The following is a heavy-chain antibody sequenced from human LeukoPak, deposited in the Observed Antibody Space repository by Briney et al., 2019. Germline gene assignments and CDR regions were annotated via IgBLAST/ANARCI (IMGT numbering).Heavy chain of an antibody. J-gene: IGHJ6*03. CDR3: AKAVVPAHPYYYYYYMDV. V-gene: IGHV3-30*02. D-gene: IGHD2-2*01. CDR2: IRYDGSNT. CDR1: GFTFSSYG. Sequence: GGSLRLSCAASGFTFSSYGMHWVRQAPGKGLEWVAFIRYDGSNTYNADSVKGRFTISRDNSKDTLYLQMNSLRVEDTAVYYCAKAVVPAHPYYYYYYMDVWGKGTTVTVSS.